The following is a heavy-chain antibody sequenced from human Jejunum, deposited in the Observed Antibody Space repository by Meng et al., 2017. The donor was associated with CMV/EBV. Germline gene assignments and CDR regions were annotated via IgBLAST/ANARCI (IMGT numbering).Heavy chain of an antibody. V-gene: IGHV1-18*01. CDR2: ISAYNGKT. J-gene: IGHJ4*02. CDR1: GYTFTTSG. Sequence: SCKTSGYTFTTSGISWVRQAPGQGLEWMGWISAYNGKTNYAQKFQDRVTMTTDTATSTAYMELRSLTSDDTAVYYCARDRSSSDYWGPGTLVTVSS. CDR3: ARDRSSSDY. D-gene: IGHD2-2*01.